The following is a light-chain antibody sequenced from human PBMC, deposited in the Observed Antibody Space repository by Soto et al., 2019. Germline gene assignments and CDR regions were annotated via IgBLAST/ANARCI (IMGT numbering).Light chain of an antibody. CDR1: NSDIGGYNY. V-gene: IGLV2-11*01. CDR3: CSYAGTYNFWV. J-gene: IGLJ3*02. Sequence: QSALTQPRSVSGSPGQSVTISCTGTNSDIGGYNYVSWYQQLPGKAPKVMIYDVSRRPSGVPDRFSGSKSGNTASLTISGLQAEDEAAYYCCSYAGTYNFWVFGGGTKLTVL. CDR2: DVS.